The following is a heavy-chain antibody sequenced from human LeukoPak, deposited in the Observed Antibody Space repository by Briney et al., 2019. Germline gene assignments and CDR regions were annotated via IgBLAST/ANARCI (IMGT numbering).Heavy chain of an antibody. V-gene: IGHV3-21*04. CDR1: GFTFSSYS. CDR3: AKEFTYYDFWSGYYTRSGFDY. J-gene: IGHJ4*02. CDR2: ISSSSSYI. D-gene: IGHD3-3*01. Sequence: PGGSLRLSCAASGFTFSSYSMNWVRQAPGKGLEWVSSISSSSSYIYYADSVKGRFTISRDNAKNSLYLQMNSLRAEDTAVYYCAKEFTYYDFWSGYYTRSGFDYWGQGTLVTVSS.